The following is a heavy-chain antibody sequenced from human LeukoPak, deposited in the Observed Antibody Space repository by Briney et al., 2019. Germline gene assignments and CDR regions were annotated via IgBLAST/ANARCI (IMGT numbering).Heavy chain of an antibody. V-gene: IGHV4-34*01. Sequence: SETLSLTCAVYGGSFSGYNWGWIRQPPGKGLEWIGNIYYGGSAYYNPSLKSRVTISVDTSKNQFSLKLSFVTAADTAVYYCARAYDSSGYNDYSFDYWGQGTLVTVSS. J-gene: IGHJ4*02. CDR3: ARAYDSSGYNDYSFDY. D-gene: IGHD3-22*01. CDR1: GGSFSGYN. CDR2: IYYGGSA.